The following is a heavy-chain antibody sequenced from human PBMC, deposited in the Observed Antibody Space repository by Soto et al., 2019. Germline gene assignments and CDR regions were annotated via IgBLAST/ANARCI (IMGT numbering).Heavy chain of an antibody. CDR2: ISYDGSNK. Sequence: QVQLVESGGGVVQPGRSLRLSCAASGFTFSSYAMHWVRQAPGKGLDWVAVISYDGSNKYYADSVKGRFTISRDNSKNTLYLQMNSLRAEDTAVYYCARASGVLMVYANWFDPWGQGTLVTVSS. D-gene: IGHD2-8*01. CDR3: ARASGVLMVYANWFDP. V-gene: IGHV3-30-3*01. J-gene: IGHJ5*02. CDR1: GFTFSSYA.